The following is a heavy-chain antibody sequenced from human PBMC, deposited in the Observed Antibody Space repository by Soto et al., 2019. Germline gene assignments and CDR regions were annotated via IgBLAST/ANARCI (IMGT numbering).Heavy chain of an antibody. CDR3: ARDRSPYYYDSSRSGAFDI. CDR1: GGTFSSYA. Sequence: ASVKVSCKASGGTFSSYAISWVRQAPGQGLEWMGGIIPIFGTANYARKFQGRVTITADESTSTAYMELSSLRSEDTAVYYCARDRSPYYYDSSRSGAFDIWGQGTMVTVSS. J-gene: IGHJ3*02. CDR2: IIPIFGTA. V-gene: IGHV1-69*13. D-gene: IGHD3-22*01.